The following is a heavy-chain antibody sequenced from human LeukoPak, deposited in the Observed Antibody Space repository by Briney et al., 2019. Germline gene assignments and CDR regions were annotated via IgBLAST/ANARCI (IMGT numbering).Heavy chain of an antibody. CDR3: ARGYSHSDFWSTNIGGYFDY. Sequence: GGSLRLSCAASGFTFSSYAMHWVRQAPGKGLEWVAVISYDGSNKYYADSVKGRFTISRDNSKNTLYLQMNSLRAEDTAVYYCARGYSHSDFWSTNIGGYFDYWGQGTLVTVSS. J-gene: IGHJ4*02. D-gene: IGHD3-3*01. V-gene: IGHV3-30-3*01. CDR2: ISYDGSNK. CDR1: GFTFSSYA.